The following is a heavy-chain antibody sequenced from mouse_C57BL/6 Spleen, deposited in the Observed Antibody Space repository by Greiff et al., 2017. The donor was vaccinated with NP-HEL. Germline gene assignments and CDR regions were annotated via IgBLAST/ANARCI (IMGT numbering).Heavy chain of an antibody. CDR3: ARATVVAPPYWYCDV. D-gene: IGHD1-1*01. CDR2: IDPSDSYT. J-gene: IGHJ1*03. CDR1: GYTFTSYW. V-gene: IGHV1-69*01. Sequence: QVQLQQPGAELVMPGASVKLSCKASGYTFTSYWMHWVKQRPGQGLEWIGEIDPSDSYTNYNQKFKGKSTLTVDKSSSTAYMQLSSLTSEDSAVYYWARATVVAPPYWYCDVWGTGTTVTVSS.